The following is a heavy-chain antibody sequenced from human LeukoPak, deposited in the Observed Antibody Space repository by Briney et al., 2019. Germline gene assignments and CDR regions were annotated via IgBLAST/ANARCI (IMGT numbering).Heavy chain of an antibody. V-gene: IGHV3-23*01. CDR2: ISGSGDST. CDR1: GFTFSSYS. J-gene: IGHJ4*02. D-gene: IGHD3-10*01. CDR3: AKDRGIISDY. Sequence: PGGSLRLSCAVSGFTFSSYSMSRVRQAPGKGLEWVSAISGSGDSTYYADSVKGRFTISRDNSKNTLYLQMNSLRVEDTAVYYCAKDRGIISDYWGQGTLVTVSS.